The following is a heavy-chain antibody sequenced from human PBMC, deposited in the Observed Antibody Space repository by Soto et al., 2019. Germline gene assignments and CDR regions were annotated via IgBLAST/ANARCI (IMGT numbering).Heavy chain of an antibody. J-gene: IGHJ4*02. CDR3: AKGDDYTFFDY. CDR1: GFTFSSYA. V-gene: IGHV3-23*01. CDR2: ISGSGGST. D-gene: IGHD4-4*01. Sequence: EVQLLESGGGLVQPGGSLRLSCAASGFTFSSYAMSWVRQAPGKGLGWVSAISGSGGSTYYADSVKGRFTIARDNSKNTLYMQMNSLRAEDTDVYYCAKGDDYTFFDYWGQGTLVTVSS.